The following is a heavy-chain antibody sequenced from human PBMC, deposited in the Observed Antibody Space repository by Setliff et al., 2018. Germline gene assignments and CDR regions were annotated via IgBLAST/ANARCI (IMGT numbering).Heavy chain of an antibody. CDR2: INPNSGGT. Sequence: GASVKVSCKASGYTFTGYYMHWVRQAPGQGLGWMGWINPNSGGTNYAQKFQGRVTMTRDTSISTAYMELSRLRSDDTAVYYCARTGHCGGDCYGLDYWGQGTLVTVSS. D-gene: IGHD2-21*02. CDR3: ARTGHCGGDCYGLDY. J-gene: IGHJ4*02. CDR1: GYTFTGYY. V-gene: IGHV1-2*02.